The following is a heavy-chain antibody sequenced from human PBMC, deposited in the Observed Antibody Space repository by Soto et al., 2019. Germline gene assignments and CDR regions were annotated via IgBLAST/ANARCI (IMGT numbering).Heavy chain of an antibody. CDR2: IKSKTDGGTT. J-gene: IGHJ3*02. Sequence: GGSLRLSCAASGFTFSNAWMSWVRQAPGKGLEWVGRIKSKTDGGTTDYAAPVKGRFTISRDDSKNTLYLQMNSLKTEDTAVYYCTTDPWFGELIAHDAFDIWGQGTMVTVSS. CDR1: GFTFSNAW. V-gene: IGHV3-15*01. D-gene: IGHD3-10*01. CDR3: TTDPWFGELIAHDAFDI.